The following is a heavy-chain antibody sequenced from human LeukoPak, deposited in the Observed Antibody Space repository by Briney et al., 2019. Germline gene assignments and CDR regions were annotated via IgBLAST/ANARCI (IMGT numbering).Heavy chain of an antibody. J-gene: IGHJ4*02. V-gene: IGHV3-21*01. CDR3: ARDRGYYCDY. CDR2: ISSSSSYI. D-gene: IGHD3-10*01. CDR1: AFTFSNYA. Sequence: GGSLRLSCAASAFTFSNYAMSWVRQAPGKGLEWVSSISSSSSYIYYADSVKGRFTISRDNAKNSLYLQMNSLRAEDTAVYYCARDRGYYCDYWGQGTLVTVSS.